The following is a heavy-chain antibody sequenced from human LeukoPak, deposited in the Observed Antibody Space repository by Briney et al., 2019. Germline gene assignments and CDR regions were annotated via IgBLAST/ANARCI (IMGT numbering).Heavy chain of an antibody. D-gene: IGHD4-17*01. CDR1: GFTFSSYA. CDR3: ARGDYGDSYYYYYGMDV. V-gene: IGHV3-30*04. CDR2: ISYDGSNK. J-gene: IGHJ6*02. Sequence: GRSLRLSCAASGFTFSSYAMHWVRQAPGKGLEWVAVISYDGSNKYYADSVKGRFTISRDNSKNTLYLQMNSLRAEDTAVYYCARGDYGDSYYYYYGMDVWGQGTTVTVSS.